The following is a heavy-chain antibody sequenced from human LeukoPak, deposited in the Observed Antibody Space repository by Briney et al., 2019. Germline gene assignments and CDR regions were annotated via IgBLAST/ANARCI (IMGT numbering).Heavy chain of an antibody. D-gene: IGHD3-3*01. V-gene: IGHV3-49*03. CDR1: GFTFGDYA. CDR2: IRSKAYGWTT. J-gene: IGHJ6*02. CDR3: TRVAIFGAINYYGMDV. Sequence: PGRSLRLSCTASGFTFGDYAMSWFRQAPGKGLEWVGFIRSKAYGWTTEYAASVKGRFTISRDDSKSIAYLQMNSLKTEDTAVYYCTRVAIFGAINYYGMDVWGQGTTVTVSS.